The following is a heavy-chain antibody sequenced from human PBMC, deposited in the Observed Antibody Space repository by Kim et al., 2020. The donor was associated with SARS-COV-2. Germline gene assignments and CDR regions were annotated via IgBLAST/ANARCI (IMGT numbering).Heavy chain of an antibody. D-gene: IGHD3-22*01. CDR3: AIHGDDSTGHYFPFYY. J-gene: IGHJ4*01. V-gene: IGHV4-39*01. CDR1: GGSISSSSYF. CDR2: IHYSGST. Sequence: SETLSLTCTVSGGSISSSSYFWGWIRQPPGKGLEWIVTIHYSGSTFYTPSLNSRVTISVDTSKNQFSLKLSSVTAADTAVSYCAIHGDDSTGHYFPFYY.